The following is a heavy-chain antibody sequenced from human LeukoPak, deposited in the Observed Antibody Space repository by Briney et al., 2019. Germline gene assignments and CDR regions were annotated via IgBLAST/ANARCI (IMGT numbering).Heavy chain of an antibody. CDR3: AISRTYYYGAGSYYE. CDR1: GYTFTSYY. Sequence: ASVKVSCKASGYTFTSYYMHWVRQAPGQGLEWMGIINPSGGSTSYAQKLQGRVTVTEDTSTHTVYMELSSLRSEDTAVYYCAISRTYYYGAGSYYEWGQGTLVTVSS. V-gene: IGHV1-46*01. D-gene: IGHD3-10*01. CDR2: INPSGGST. J-gene: IGHJ4*02.